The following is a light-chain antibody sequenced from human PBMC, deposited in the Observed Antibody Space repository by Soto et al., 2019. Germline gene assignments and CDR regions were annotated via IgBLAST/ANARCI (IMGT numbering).Light chain of an antibody. J-gene: IGKJ1*01. V-gene: IGKV3-15*01. CDR2: GAF. Sequence: EIVMTQSPVTLSVSPGERATLSCRVSQSVNSNLAWYQQKPGQAPSLLIYGAFTRATGIPARFSGTGSGTEFTLTISSLQSEDFALYYCQQYNDWPLTFGQGTKVDIK. CDR1: QSVNSN. CDR3: QQYNDWPLT.